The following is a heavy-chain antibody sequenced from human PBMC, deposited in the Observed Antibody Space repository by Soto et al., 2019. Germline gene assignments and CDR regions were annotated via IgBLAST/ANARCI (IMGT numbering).Heavy chain of an antibody. CDR1: GFTFSSYS. V-gene: IGHV3-21*01. CDR3: ARGYGDYIPDAFNI. D-gene: IGHD4-17*01. CDR2: ITTDSTSI. J-gene: IGHJ3*02. Sequence: EVQLVESGGGLVKPGGSLRLSCAASGFTFSSYSMNWVRQAPGEGLEWVSSITTDSTSIYYADSVKGRFTISRDNAKNSLFLQMNSLRAKDTAVYYCARGYGDYIPDAFNICGQGTMVTVSS.